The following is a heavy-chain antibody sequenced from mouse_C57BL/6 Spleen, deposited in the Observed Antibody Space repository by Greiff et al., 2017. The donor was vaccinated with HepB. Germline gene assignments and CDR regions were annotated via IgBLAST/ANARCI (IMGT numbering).Heavy chain of an antibody. J-gene: IGHJ2*01. D-gene: IGHD1-1*01. CDR3: ARRGSSFDY. CDR2: ISDGGSYT. V-gene: IGHV5-4*01. Sequence: EVHLVESGGGLVKPGGSLKLSCAASGFTFSSYAMSWVRQTPEKRLEWVATISDGGSYTYYPDNVKGRFTISRDNAKNNLYLQMSHLKSEDTAMYYCARRGSSFDYWGQGTTLTVSS. CDR1: GFTFSSYA.